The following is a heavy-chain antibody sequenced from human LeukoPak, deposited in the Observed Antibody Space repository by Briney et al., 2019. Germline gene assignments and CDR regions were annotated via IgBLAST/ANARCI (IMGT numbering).Heavy chain of an antibody. CDR2: IYTSGST. J-gene: IGHJ4*02. CDR3: ARMRGWWLQGRGRYYFDY. D-gene: IGHD5-12*01. Sequence: ASETLSLTCTVSGGSISSYYWSWIRQPAGKGLEWIGRIYTSGSTNYNPSLKSRVTMSVDTSKNQFSLKLSSVTAADTAVYYCARMRGWWLQGRGRYYFDYWGQGTLVTVSS. CDR1: GGSISSYY. V-gene: IGHV4-4*07.